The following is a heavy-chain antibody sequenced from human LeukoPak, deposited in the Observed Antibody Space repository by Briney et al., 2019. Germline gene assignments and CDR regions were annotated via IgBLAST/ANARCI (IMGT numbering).Heavy chain of an antibody. J-gene: IGHJ4*02. CDR2: IYYSGST. CDR3: ARDRVVDPRYYWDY. D-gene: IGHD2-15*01. Sequence: SETLSLTCTVSGGSISSYYWSWIRQPPGKGLEWIGYIYYSGSTNYNPSLKSRVTISVDTSKNQFSLKLTSVTAADTALYYCARDRVVDPRYYWDYWGQGTLVTVSS. V-gene: IGHV4-59*01. CDR1: GGSISSYY.